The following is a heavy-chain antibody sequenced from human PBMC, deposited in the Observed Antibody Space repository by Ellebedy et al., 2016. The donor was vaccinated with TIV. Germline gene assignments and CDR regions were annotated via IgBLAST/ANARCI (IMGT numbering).Heavy chain of an antibody. CDR2: IKQDGSEK. Sequence: GESLKISCAASGFTFSSYWMSWVRQAPGKGLEWVANIKQDGSEKYYVDSVKGRFTISRDNAKNSLYLQMNSLRAEDTAVYYCARYYGSGGQRYFDYWGQGTLVTVSS. V-gene: IGHV3-7*01. D-gene: IGHD3-10*01. CDR3: ARYYGSGGQRYFDY. J-gene: IGHJ4*02. CDR1: GFTFSSYW.